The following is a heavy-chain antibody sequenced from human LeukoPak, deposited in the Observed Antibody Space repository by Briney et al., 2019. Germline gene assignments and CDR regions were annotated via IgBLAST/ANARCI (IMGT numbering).Heavy chain of an antibody. CDR3: ARVGGYSGYYYFDY. CDR2: IRYDGSNK. J-gene: IGHJ4*02. V-gene: IGHV3-30*02. CDR1: GFTFSSYG. D-gene: IGHD5-12*01. Sequence: PGGTLRLSCAASGFTFSSYGMSWVRQAPGKGLEWVAFIRYDGSNKYYADSVKGRFTISRDNAKNSLYLQMNSLRAEDTAVYYCARVGGYSGYYYFDYWGQGTLVTVSS.